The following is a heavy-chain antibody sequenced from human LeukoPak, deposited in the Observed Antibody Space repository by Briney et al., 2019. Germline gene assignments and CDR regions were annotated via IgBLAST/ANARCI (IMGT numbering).Heavy chain of an antibody. CDR1: GFTFSSYA. CDR3: ARDPGPRSVLWFGELSGPFDY. D-gene: IGHD3-10*01. V-gene: IGHV3-30*04. CDR2: ISYDGSNK. Sequence: PGRSLRLSCAASGFTFSSYAMHWVRQAPGKGLEWVAVISYDGSNKYYADSVKGRFTISRDNSKNTLYLQMNSLRPEDTAVYYCARDPGPRSVLWFGELSGPFDYWGQGTLVTVSS. J-gene: IGHJ4*02.